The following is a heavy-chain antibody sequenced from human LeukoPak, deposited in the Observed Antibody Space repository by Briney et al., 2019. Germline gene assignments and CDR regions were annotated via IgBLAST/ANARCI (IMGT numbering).Heavy chain of an antibody. CDR2: ISGGGGST. Sequence: GGSLRLSCAASGFTFSSFAMSWVRQAPGKGLEWVSAISGGGGSTYHADSVKGRFTISRDNSKNTLYLQMNSLRAEDTAIYYCARFMVSTIIRGFDYWGQGTLVTVSS. V-gene: IGHV3-23*01. J-gene: IGHJ4*02. CDR3: ARFMVSTIIRGFDY. D-gene: IGHD5/OR15-5a*01. CDR1: GFTFSSFA.